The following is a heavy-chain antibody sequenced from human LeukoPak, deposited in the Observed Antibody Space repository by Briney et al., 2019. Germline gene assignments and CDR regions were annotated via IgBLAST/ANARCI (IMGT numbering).Heavy chain of an antibody. CDR3: ARVTASWYGSFDY. J-gene: IGHJ4*02. D-gene: IGHD6-13*01. Sequence: PSETLSLTCAVSGGSISSGGYSWSWIRQPPGKGLEWIGYIYHSGSTYYNPSLKSRVTISVDRSKNQFSLKLSSVTAADTAVYYCARVTASWYGSFDYWGQGTLVTVSS. CDR1: GGSISSGGYS. V-gene: IGHV4-30-2*01. CDR2: IYHSGST.